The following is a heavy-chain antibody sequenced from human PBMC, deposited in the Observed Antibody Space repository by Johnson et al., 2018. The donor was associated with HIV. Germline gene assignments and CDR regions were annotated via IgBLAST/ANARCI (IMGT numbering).Heavy chain of an antibody. CDR1: GFTVSSNY. J-gene: IGHJ3*02. Sequence: VQLVESGGGLVKPGATLRLSCAVSGFTVSSNYMSWVRQAPGKGLEWVSVIYSGGSTYYADSVKGRFTISRDNSKNTLYLQMNSLKTEDTAVYYCATGFGPAFEIWGQGTMVTVSS. CDR3: ATGFGPAFEI. V-gene: IGHV3-66*01. CDR2: IYSGGST. D-gene: IGHD3-16*01.